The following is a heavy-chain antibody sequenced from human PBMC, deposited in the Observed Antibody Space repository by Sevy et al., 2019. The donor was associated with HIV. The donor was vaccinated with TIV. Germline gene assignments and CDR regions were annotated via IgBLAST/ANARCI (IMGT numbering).Heavy chain of an antibody. Sequence: SETLSLTCTVSGGSISSYYWSWIRQPPGKGLEWIGYIYYSGSTNYNPSLKSRVTISVDTSKNQFSLKLSSVTAADTAWYYCARELCSGGSCLYDYWGQGTLVTVSS. V-gene: IGHV4-59*01. J-gene: IGHJ4*02. D-gene: IGHD2-15*01. CDR1: GGSISSYY. CDR3: ARELCSGGSCLYDY. CDR2: IYYSGST.